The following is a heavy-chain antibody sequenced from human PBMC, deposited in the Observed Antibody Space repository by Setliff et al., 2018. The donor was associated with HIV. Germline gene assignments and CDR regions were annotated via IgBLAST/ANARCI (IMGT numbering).Heavy chain of an antibody. D-gene: IGHD5-12*01. CDR2: IFYSGST. J-gene: IGHJ6*02. CDR3: AREPATYNGYNWDYYGTDL. CDR1: GGSISSGGYS. Sequence: LSLTCAVSGGSISSGGYSWNWIRQPPGKGLEWIGYIFYSGSTTYNPSLKSRLTISIDTSKNRFSLKLKSVTAADTAVYYCAREPATYNGYNWDYYGTDLWGQGTTVTVSS. V-gene: IGHV4-31*02.